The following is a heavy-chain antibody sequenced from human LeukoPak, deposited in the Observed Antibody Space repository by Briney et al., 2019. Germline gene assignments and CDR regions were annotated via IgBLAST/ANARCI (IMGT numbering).Heavy chain of an antibody. V-gene: IGHV3-74*01. CDR3: ARGQRSSSGYYYGMDV. D-gene: IGHD6-6*01. Sequence: PGGSLRLSCAASGFTFSSYWMHWVRQAPGKGLVWVSRINSDGSSTSYADSVKGRFTISRDNAKNTLYLQMNSLRAEDTAVYYCARGQRSSSGYYYGMDVWGQGTTVTVSS. CDR2: INSDGSST. CDR1: GFTFSSYW. J-gene: IGHJ6*02.